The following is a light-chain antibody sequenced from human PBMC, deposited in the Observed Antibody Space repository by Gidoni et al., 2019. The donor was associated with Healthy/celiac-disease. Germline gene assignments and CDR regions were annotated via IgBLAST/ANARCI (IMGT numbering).Light chain of an antibody. Sequence: EIVLTQSPGTLSLSPGERATLSCRPSQSVSSSYLAWYQQKPGQAPMLLIYGASSRATGIPYRFSGSGSGTDFTLTISRLEPEDFAVYYCQQYGSSPTFGQGTKVEIK. J-gene: IGKJ1*01. CDR2: GAS. CDR3: QQYGSSPT. V-gene: IGKV3-20*01. CDR1: QSVSSSY.